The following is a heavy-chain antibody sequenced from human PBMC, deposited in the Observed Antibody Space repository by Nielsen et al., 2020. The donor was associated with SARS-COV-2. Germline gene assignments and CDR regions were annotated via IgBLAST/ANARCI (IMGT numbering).Heavy chain of an antibody. CDR1: GFTFSSYA. V-gene: IGHV3-23*01. D-gene: IGHD5-18*01. CDR3: AHSYAEFDY. CDR2: ISGSGGST. Sequence: GEPLKISCAASGFTFSSYAMSWVRQAPGKGLEWVSAISGSGGSTYYADSVKGRFTISRDNSKNTLYLQMNSLRAEDTAVYYCAHSYAEFDYWGQGTLVTVSS. J-gene: IGHJ4*02.